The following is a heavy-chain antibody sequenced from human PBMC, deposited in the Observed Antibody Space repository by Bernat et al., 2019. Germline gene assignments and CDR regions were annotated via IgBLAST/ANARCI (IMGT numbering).Heavy chain of an antibody. Sequence: EVHLLESGGGLVQPGGSLRLSCAASGLTFSSYAMSWVRQAPGKGLEWVSIISGSGTSTYWADSVKGRFTISRDNSKNTLYLQMTSLRAEDTAVYYCAKGSSAWYYFDYWGQGTLVTVSS. CDR2: ISGSGTST. D-gene: IGHD6-19*01. V-gene: IGHV3-23*01. CDR1: GLTFSSYA. CDR3: AKGSSAWYYFDY. J-gene: IGHJ4*02.